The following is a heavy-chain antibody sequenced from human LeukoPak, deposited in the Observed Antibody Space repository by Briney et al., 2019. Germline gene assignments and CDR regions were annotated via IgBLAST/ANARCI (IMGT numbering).Heavy chain of an antibody. J-gene: IGHJ4*02. D-gene: IGHD6-13*01. CDR2: ISGGVGST. V-gene: IGHV3-23*01. Sequence: PGGSLRLSCAASGFTFTNYAMGWVRQAPGKGLEWVTSISGGVGSTYYADSVKGRFTISRDNSKNTLYLQMNSLRAEDTAVYYCAKTLPSSWYSFDYWGQGTLVTVSS. CDR3: AKTLPSSWYSFDY. CDR1: GFTFTNYA.